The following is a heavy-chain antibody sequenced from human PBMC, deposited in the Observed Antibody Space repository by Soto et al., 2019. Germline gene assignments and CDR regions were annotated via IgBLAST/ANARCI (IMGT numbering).Heavy chain of an antibody. Sequence: GGSLRLSCAASGFTFSSYGMHWVRQAPGKGLEWVAVISYDGSNKYYADSVKGRFTISRDNSKNTLYLQMNSLRAEDTAVYYCAKSLNGGKNPWYFDYWGQGTLVTVSS. D-gene: IGHD2-15*01. CDR2: ISYDGSNK. J-gene: IGHJ4*02. CDR3: AKSLNGGKNPWYFDY. V-gene: IGHV3-30*18. CDR1: GFTFSSYG.